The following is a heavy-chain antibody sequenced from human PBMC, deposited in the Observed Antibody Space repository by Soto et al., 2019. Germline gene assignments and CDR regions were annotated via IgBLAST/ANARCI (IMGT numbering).Heavy chain of an antibody. V-gene: IGHV1-18*01. J-gene: IGHJ6*02. CDR2: ISAFNGQT. CDR1: GYTFTSYG. D-gene: IGHD3-16*01. Sequence: QVQLVQSGDEVKKPGASVKVSCRASGYTFTSYGVSWVRQAPGQGLEWMGWISAFNGQTNYIQKVQGRVTLTTEASTGAAYRELRSLRSDDTAVYYCARGGDYYYGLDVWGQGTTVTVSS. CDR3: ARGGDYYYGLDV.